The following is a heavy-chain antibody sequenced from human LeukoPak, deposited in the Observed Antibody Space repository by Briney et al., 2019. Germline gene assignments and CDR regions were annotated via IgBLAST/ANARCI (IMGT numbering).Heavy chain of an antibody. D-gene: IGHD6-13*01. CDR2: INPNSGGT. J-gene: IGHJ4*02. Sequence: ASVKVSCKASGYTFTSYGISWVRQAPGQGLEWMGWINPNSGGTNYAQKFQGRVTMTRDTSISTAYMELSRLRSDDTAVYYCARGYVTARGEGSSWSCWGQGTLVTVSS. CDR3: ARGYVTARGEGSSWSC. CDR1: GYTFTSYG. V-gene: IGHV1-2*02.